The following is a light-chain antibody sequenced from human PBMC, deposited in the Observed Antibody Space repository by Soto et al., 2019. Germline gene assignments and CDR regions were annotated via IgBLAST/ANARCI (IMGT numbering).Light chain of an antibody. V-gene: IGKV3D-15*01. CDR1: ESISNN. J-gene: IGKJ1*01. Sequence: MTQSPATLSVSLGDSVSLSCRANESISNNLAWYQQKPGQPPRLLIYSASTRAPGIPARVSGGGSGTQFSLTISSLQSEDFALYYCHQYNEWPRGTFGPGTKVEI. CDR2: SAS. CDR3: HQYNEWPRGT.